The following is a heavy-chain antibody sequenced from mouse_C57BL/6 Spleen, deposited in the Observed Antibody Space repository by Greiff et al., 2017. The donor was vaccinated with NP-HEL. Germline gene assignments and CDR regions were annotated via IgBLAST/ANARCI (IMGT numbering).Heavy chain of an antibody. Sequence: QVQLKQSGPELVKPGASVKISCKASGYAFSSSWMNWVKQRPGKGLEWIGRIYPGDGDTNYNGKFKGKATLTADKSSSTAYMQLSSLTSEESAVYFCARSRNPYWYFDVWGTGTTVTVSS. CDR1: GYAFSSSW. J-gene: IGHJ1*03. V-gene: IGHV1-82*01. CDR3: ARSRNPYWYFDV. CDR2: IYPGDGDT.